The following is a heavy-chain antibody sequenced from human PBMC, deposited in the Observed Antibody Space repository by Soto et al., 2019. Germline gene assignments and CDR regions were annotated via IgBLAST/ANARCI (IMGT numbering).Heavy chain of an antibody. CDR1: GFTFSSYA. Sequence: GGSLRLSCAASGFTFSSYAMHWVRQAPGKGLEWVAVISYDGSNKYYADSVKGRFTISRDNSKNTLYLQMNSLRAEDTAVYYCARDQVRRDIVVVPAAQELDYWGQGTLVTVYS. D-gene: IGHD2-2*01. V-gene: IGHV3-30-3*01. CDR3: ARDQVRRDIVVVPAAQELDY. CDR2: ISYDGSNK. J-gene: IGHJ4*02.